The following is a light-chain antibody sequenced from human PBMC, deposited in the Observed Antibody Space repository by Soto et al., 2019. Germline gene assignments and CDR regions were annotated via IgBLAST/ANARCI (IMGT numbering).Light chain of an antibody. J-gene: IGKJ4*01. CDR1: QSVTTN. Sequence: EVVMTQSPATLSVSPGERVTFSCRASQSVTTNLAWYQHKPGQSPRLLISGASTGASVIPPRFSGSGSGTEFTLTIDRLQSVDFAVYYCQQYDRWPVTFGGGTKVEIK. V-gene: IGKV3-15*01. CDR3: QQYDRWPVT. CDR2: GAS.